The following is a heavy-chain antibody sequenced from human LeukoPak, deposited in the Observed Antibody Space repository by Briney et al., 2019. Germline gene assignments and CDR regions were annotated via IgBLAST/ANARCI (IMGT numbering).Heavy chain of an antibody. CDR1: GGSFSGYY. J-gene: IGHJ4*02. CDR3: ARGMYSSGWPIDY. D-gene: IGHD6-19*01. V-gene: IGHV4-34*01. CDR2: INHSEST. Sequence: SETLSLTCAVNGGSFSGYYWSWIRQPPGKGLEGIGEINHSESTNYNLPLMSRVTKSVDRSNNQFSLKLSALTAAHTAVYYCARGMYSSGWPIDYWGQGTLVTVSS.